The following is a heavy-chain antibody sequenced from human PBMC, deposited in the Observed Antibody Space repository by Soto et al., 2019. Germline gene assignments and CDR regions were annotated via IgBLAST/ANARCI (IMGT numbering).Heavy chain of an antibody. J-gene: IGHJ4*02. CDR1: RFTFSSYS. CDR2: ISSSSDYI. D-gene: IGHD6-19*01. CDR3: AGAHDSGWYYFDY. Sequence: EVQLVESGGGLVKPGGSLRLSCAASRFTFSSYSMNWVRQAPGKGLEWVSAISSSSDYIYYADSVKGRFTISRANAMNALYLQMNSVRAESPAVYYCAGAHDSGWYYFDYWGQEILVAFSS. V-gene: IGHV3-21*01.